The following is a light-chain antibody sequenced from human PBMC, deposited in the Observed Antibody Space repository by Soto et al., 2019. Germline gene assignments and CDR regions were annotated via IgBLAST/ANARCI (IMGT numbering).Light chain of an antibody. V-gene: IGKV3-11*01. CDR1: ESVGNY. CDR3: QGPRT. J-gene: IGKJ5*01. Sequence: EIVLTQSPATLSLSPGERATLSCRASESVGNYLAWYQQKPGQAPRLLIYDASNRAAGIPARFSGSGSGTDFTLTISSLEPEDFAVYYCQGPRTFGQGTRLEIK. CDR2: DAS.